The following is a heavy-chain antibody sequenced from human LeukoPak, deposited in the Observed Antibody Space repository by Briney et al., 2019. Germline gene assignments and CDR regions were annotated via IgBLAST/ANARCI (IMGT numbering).Heavy chain of an antibody. CDR3: AGGQGWHFDL. CDR1: GFTFSSYG. J-gene: IGHJ2*01. V-gene: IGHV3-7*01. D-gene: IGHD2-15*01. CDR2: IKHDGSEE. Sequence: PGRSLRLSCAASGFTFSSYGMHWVRQAPGKGLEWVADIKHDGSEEHYVASVKGRFTISRDNAELYLQMNSLRAEDTAVYYCAGGQGWHFDLWGRGTLITVSS.